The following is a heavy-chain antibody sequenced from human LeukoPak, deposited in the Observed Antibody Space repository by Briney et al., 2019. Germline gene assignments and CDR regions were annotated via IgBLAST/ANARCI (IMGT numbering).Heavy chain of an antibody. CDR3: ARDSYYYDSSGYYPFDY. Sequence: PGGSLRLSCAASGFNFSSYSMNWVRQAPGKGLEWVSSISSSSSHIYYADSVKGRFTITRDNAKTSLYLQMNSLRAEDTAVYYCARDSYYYDSSGYYPFDYWGQGTLVTVSS. D-gene: IGHD3-22*01. V-gene: IGHV3-21*01. J-gene: IGHJ4*02. CDR1: GFNFSSYS. CDR2: ISSSSSHI.